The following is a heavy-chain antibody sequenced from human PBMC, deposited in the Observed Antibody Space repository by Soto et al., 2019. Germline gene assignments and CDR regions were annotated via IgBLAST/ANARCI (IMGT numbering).Heavy chain of an antibody. CDR2: INNDGSST. J-gene: IGHJ4*02. CDR3: ARGGSGNYFNYFDY. V-gene: IGHV3-74*01. CDR1: EFTFSSYW. D-gene: IGHD1-26*01. Sequence: PGGSLRLSCTASEFTFSSYWMHWVRQAPGKGLVWVSHINNDGSSTNYEDSVKGRFTISRDNGKDTLYLQMNGLRAEDTAVYYCARGGSGNYFNYFDYWGQGTPVTVSS.